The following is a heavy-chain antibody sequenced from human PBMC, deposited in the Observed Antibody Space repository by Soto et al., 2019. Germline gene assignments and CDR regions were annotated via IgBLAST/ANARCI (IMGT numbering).Heavy chain of an antibody. CDR3: AKDNIPWSSGHQPFDY. Sequence: PGGSLRLSCAASGFTFSSYAMSWVRQAPGKGLEWVSAISGSGGSTYYADSVKGRFTISRDNTKNTLYLQMNSLRAEDTAVYYCAKDNIPWSSGHQPFDYGGQRPLVTVSS. CDR1: GFTFSSYA. D-gene: IGHD6-19*01. V-gene: IGHV3-23*01. J-gene: IGHJ4*02. CDR2: ISGSGGST.